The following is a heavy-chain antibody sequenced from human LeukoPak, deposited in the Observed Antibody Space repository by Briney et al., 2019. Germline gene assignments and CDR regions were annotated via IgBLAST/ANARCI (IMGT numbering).Heavy chain of an antibody. CDR3: ARERFIGSGSYKLNYFDY. CDR2: ISAYNGNT. D-gene: IGHD3-10*01. V-gene: IGHV1-18*01. CDR1: GYTFTSYG. Sequence: ASVKVSCKASGYTFTSYGISWVRQAPGQGLEWMGWISAYNGNTNYAQKLQGRVTMTTDTSTSTAYMELRSLRSDDTAVYYCARERFIGSGSYKLNYFDYWGQGTLVTVSS. J-gene: IGHJ4*02.